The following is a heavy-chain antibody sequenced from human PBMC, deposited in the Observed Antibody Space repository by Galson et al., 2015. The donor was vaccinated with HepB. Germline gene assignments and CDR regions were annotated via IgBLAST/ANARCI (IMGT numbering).Heavy chain of an antibody. Sequence: SETLSLTCAVYGGSFSGYYWSWIRQPPGKGLEWIGEINHSGSTNYNPSLKSRVTISVDTSKNQFSLKLSSVTAADTAVYYCARGGGHSSSVVPGWFDPWGQGTLVTVSS. J-gene: IGHJ5*02. CDR2: INHSGST. D-gene: IGHD6-6*01. V-gene: IGHV4-34*01. CDR1: GGSFSGYY. CDR3: ARGGGHSSSVVPGWFDP.